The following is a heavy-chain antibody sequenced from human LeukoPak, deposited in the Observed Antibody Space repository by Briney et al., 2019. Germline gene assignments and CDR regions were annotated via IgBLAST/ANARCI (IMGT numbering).Heavy chain of an antibody. CDR2: ISSSGSTI. J-gene: IGHJ4*02. CDR3: ARGRLGKVMTTVTTGDY. V-gene: IGHV3-11*01. CDR1: GFTFSDYY. D-gene: IGHD4-17*01. Sequence: TSGGSLRLSCAASGFTFSDYYMSWIRQAPGKGLEWVSYISSSGSTIYYADSVKGRFTFSRDNAKNSLYLQMNSLRAEDTAVYYCARGRLGKVMTTVTTGDYWGQGTLVTVSS.